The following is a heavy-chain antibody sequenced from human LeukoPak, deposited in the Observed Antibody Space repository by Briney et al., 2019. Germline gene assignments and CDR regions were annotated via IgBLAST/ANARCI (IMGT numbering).Heavy chain of an antibody. D-gene: IGHD3-9*01. CDR3: ARGSLRYYDILTPQGWFDP. J-gene: IGHJ5*02. CDR1: GGSFSGYY. V-gene: IGHV4-34*01. Sequence: PSETLSLTCAVYGGSFSGYYWSWIRQPPGKGLEWIGEINHSGSTNYNPSLKSRVTISVDTSKIQFSLKLSSVTAADTAVYYCARGSLRYYDILTPQGWFDPWGQGTLVTVSS. CDR2: INHSGST.